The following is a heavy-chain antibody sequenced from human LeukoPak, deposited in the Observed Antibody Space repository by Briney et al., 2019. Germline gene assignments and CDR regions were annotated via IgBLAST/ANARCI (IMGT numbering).Heavy chain of an antibody. CDR2: ISGGGRST. V-gene: IGHV3-23*01. CDR3: ARERYFDY. Sequence: GGSLRLSCAASGFTFSTCAMSWVRQAPGKGLEWVSTISGGGRSTDYADSVKGQFTISRDNSKSTLYLQMNSLRAEDTAVYYCARERYFDYWGQGTLVTVSS. CDR1: GFTFSTCA. J-gene: IGHJ4*02.